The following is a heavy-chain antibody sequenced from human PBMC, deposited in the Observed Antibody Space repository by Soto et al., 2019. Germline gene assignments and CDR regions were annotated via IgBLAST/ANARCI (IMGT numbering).Heavy chain of an antibody. D-gene: IGHD4-17*01. CDR2: ISSDGSEK. Sequence: GGSLRLSCVACGFTFSNYSIHWVRQAPCKGLGWVAVISSDGSEKYYLDSVRDRFTISRDNSKNTLYLQMNNLRPEDTAMYYCANSWTTLKTGFDSWGQGALVTFSS. CDR1: GFTFSNYS. J-gene: IGHJ4*02. V-gene: IGHV3-30*18. CDR3: ANSWTTLKTGFDS.